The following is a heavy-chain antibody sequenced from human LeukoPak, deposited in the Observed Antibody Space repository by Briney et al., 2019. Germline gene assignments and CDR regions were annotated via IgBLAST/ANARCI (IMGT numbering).Heavy chain of an antibody. Sequence: SETLSLTCAVSGGSVSSSTYYWGWIRQPPGKGLEWIGNIYYTGSSYYNPSLKSRVTISVDTSKNQFSLKMNSVTAADTAVYYCARLSKGRYFDYIFDFWGQGTLLTVSS. CDR2: IYYTGSS. J-gene: IGHJ4*02. CDR1: GGSVSSSTYY. V-gene: IGHV4-39*01. D-gene: IGHD3-9*01. CDR3: ARLSKGRYFDYIFDF.